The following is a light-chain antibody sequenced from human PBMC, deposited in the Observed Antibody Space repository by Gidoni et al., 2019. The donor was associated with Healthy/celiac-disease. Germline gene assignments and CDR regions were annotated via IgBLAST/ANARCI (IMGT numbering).Light chain of an antibody. CDR1: QSISSW. Sequence: DIQMTQSPSTLSASVGDRVTITCRASQSISSWLAWYQQKPGKAPKLLIYKASSVESGVPSSFSGSGSGTEFTLTIIILQPDYFATYYCQQYNSYSWTFXXXTKVEIK. J-gene: IGKJ1*01. V-gene: IGKV1-5*03. CDR3: QQYNSYSWT. CDR2: KAS.